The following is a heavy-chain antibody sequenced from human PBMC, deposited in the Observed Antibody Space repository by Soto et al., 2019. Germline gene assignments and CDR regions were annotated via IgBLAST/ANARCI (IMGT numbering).Heavy chain of an antibody. Sequence: GGSLRLSCAASGFTFSSYWMHWVRQAPGKGLVWVSRINSDGSSTSYADSVKGRFTISRDNAKNTLYLQMNSLRAEDTAVYYCASPGSAAPRRLSDYWGQGTLVTVSS. CDR1: GFTFSSYW. CDR3: ASPGSAAPRRLSDY. CDR2: INSDGSST. J-gene: IGHJ4*02. D-gene: IGHD6-25*01. V-gene: IGHV3-74*01.